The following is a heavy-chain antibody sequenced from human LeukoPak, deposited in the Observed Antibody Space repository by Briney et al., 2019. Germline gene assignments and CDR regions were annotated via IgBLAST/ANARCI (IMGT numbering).Heavy chain of an antibody. CDR1: GFTFSNYA. V-gene: IGHV3-23*01. J-gene: IGHJ4*02. D-gene: IGHD6-13*01. CDR2: ISANGGGT. CDR3: AKGSSPFDY. Sequence: SGGSLRLSCAASGFTFSNYAMSWVRQAPGKGLEWVSAISANGGGTYYADSVKGRFTISRDNSKNTLYLQMNSLRAEDTAVYYCAKGSSPFDYWGQGTLVTASS.